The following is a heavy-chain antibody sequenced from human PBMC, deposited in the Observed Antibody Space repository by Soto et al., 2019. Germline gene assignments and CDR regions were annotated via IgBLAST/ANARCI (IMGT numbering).Heavy chain of an antibody. CDR3: AKDRETSTWDNAFDI. J-gene: IGHJ3*02. D-gene: IGHD6-13*01. V-gene: IGHV3-23*01. Sequence: GGSLRLSCAASGFTFSSYAISWVRQAPGKGLEWVSSISGSGGSTYYADSVKGRFTISRDNSNNTLYVQMNSLRAEDTAVYYCAKDRETSTWDNAFDIWGQGTMVTVSS. CDR1: GFTFSSYA. CDR2: ISGSGGST.